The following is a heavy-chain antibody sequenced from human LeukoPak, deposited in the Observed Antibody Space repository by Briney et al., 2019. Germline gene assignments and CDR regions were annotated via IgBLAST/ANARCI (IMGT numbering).Heavy chain of an antibody. CDR2: ISYDGSNK. V-gene: IGHV3-30*04. CDR3: ARAKGGLAVAGVWFDP. Sequence: GRSLRLSCAASGFTFSSYAMHWVRQAPGKGLEWVAVISYDGSNKYYADSVKGRFTTSRDNSKNTLYLQMNSLRAEDTAVYYCARAKGGLAVAGVWFDPWGQGTLVTVSS. CDR1: GFTFSSYA. D-gene: IGHD6-19*01. J-gene: IGHJ5*02.